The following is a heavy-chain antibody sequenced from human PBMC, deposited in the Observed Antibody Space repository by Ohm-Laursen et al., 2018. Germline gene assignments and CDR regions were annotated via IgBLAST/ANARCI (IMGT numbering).Heavy chain of an antibody. CDR2: INQDGSEK. J-gene: IGHJ6*02. CDR1: AFTFSSSW. V-gene: IGHV3-7*01. Sequence: SLRLSCAASAFTFSSSWMHWVCQAPEKGLEWVAHINQDGSEKNYGDSVKGRFTISRDNAKNSLYLQMNSLRVEDTAVFYCARGHYDMNLWGQGTTVTVSS. CDR3: ARGHYDMNL.